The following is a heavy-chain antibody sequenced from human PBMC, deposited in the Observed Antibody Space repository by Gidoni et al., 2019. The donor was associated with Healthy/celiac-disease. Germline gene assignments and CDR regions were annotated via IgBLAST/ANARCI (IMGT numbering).Heavy chain of an antibody. Sequence: QVQLVQSGAEVKKPGSSVKVSCKASGGTFSSYAISWVRQAPGQGLEWMGGIIPIFGTANYAQKFQGRVTITADESTSTAYMELSSLRSEDTAVYYCARHDFWSGYYYYYYGMDVWGQGTTVTVSS. V-gene: IGHV1-69*01. CDR3: ARHDFWSGYYYYYYGMDV. D-gene: IGHD3-3*01. J-gene: IGHJ6*02. CDR2: IIPIFGTA. CDR1: GGTFSSYA.